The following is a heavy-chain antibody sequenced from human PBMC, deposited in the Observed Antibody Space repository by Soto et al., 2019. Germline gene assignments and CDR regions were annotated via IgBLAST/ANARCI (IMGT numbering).Heavy chain of an antibody. V-gene: IGHV3-74*01. Sequence: EVPLVESGGGLVQPGGSLRLSCAASGFTFSSDWMHWVRQAPGKGLGWVSRINSDGSSTSYADSVKGRFTISRDNAKNTLYLQMNSLRAEDTAVYYCASTVVTGYWGQGTPVTVSS. CDR3: ASTVVTGY. CDR2: INSDGSST. J-gene: IGHJ4*02. CDR1: GFTFSSDW. D-gene: IGHD2-15*01.